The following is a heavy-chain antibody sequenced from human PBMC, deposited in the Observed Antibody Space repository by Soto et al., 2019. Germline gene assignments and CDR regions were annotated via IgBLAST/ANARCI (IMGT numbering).Heavy chain of an antibody. Sequence: PSETLSLTCTVSGGSVSSGSYYWSWIRQPPGKGLEWIGYIYYSGSTNYNPSLKSRVTITVDTSKNQFSLKLSSVTAADTAVYYCARGLRYDFWSGYRPYNWFDPWGQGTLVTVSS. J-gene: IGHJ5*02. V-gene: IGHV4-61*01. CDR2: IYYSGST. CDR3: ARGLRYDFWSGYRPYNWFDP. D-gene: IGHD3-3*01. CDR1: GGSVSSGSYY.